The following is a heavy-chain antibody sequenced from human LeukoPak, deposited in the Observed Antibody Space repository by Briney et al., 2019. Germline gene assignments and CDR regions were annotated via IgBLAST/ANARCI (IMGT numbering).Heavy chain of an antibody. CDR2: ISDSGRNT. CDR3: ANSYSSSSAFYFDY. V-gene: IGHV3-23*01. Sequence: GGSLRLSCAASGFSFNTYSMNWVRQTPGKGLEWVSSISDSGRNTYYADSVTGRFTISRDNSKNTVYLQLNSLRAEDTAIYYCANSYSSSSAFYFDYWGQGTLVTVSS. CDR1: GFSFNTYS. J-gene: IGHJ4*02. D-gene: IGHD6-6*01.